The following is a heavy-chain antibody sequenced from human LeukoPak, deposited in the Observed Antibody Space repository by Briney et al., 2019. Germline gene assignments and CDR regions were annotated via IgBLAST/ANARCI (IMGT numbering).Heavy chain of an antibody. Sequence: PGGSLRLSCAASGLAFSAYKMHWVRQAPRKGLVWVSRISTDGYTTDYADFVQGRFTASRDNTKNTWSLEMNSLRAEDTAVYYCAKALTSGWYLDAFNIWGQGTMVTVSS. J-gene: IGHJ3*02. CDR2: ISTDGYTT. CDR3: AKALTSGWYLDAFNI. D-gene: IGHD6-19*01. V-gene: IGHV3-74*01. CDR1: GLAFSAYK.